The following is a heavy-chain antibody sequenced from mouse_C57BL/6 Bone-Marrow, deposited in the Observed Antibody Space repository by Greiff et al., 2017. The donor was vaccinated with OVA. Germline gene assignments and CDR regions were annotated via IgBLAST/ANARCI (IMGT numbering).Heavy chain of an antibody. V-gene: IGHV1-69*01. CDR1: GYTFTSYW. Sequence: QVQLQQPGAELVKPGASVKLSCKASGYTFTSYWMHWVKQRPGQGLEWIGEIDPSDSYTNYNQKFKGKSTLTVDKSSSTAYMQLSSLTSEDSAVYYCARSGYDYDRYFDVWGTGTTVTVSS. J-gene: IGHJ1*03. CDR3: ARSGYDYDRYFDV. D-gene: IGHD2-4*01. CDR2: IDPSDSYT.